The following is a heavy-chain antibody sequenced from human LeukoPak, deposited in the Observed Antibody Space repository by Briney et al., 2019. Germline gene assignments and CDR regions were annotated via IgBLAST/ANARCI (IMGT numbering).Heavy chain of an antibody. V-gene: IGHV4-59*01. CDR2: VHHTGSA. J-gene: IGHJ6*02. Sequence: SETLSLTCTVSGISINTYYWSWIRQPPGKGLEWIGYVHHTGSADYNPSLRSRVTISLDTSKNQFSHKLTSATAADTAVYYCARDSWDYIAMDVWGPGTTVIVSS. CDR3: ARDSWDYIAMDV. D-gene: IGHD4/OR15-4a*01. CDR1: GISINTYY.